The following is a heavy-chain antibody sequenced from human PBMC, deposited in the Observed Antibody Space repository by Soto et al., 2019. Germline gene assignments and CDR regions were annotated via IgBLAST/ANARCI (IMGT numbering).Heavy chain of an antibody. D-gene: IGHD3-9*01. CDR3: TRVNREGYDILTGYYPAPSYGMDV. CDR1: GFTFGDYA. V-gene: IGHV3-49*03. J-gene: IGHJ6*02. CDR2: IRSKAYGGTT. Sequence: PGGSVRLSCTASGFTFGDYAMSWFRQAPGKGLEWVGFIRSKAYGGTTEYAASVKGRFTISRDDSKSIAYLQMNSLKTEDTAVYYCTRVNREGYDILTGYYPAPSYGMDVWGQGTTVTVSS.